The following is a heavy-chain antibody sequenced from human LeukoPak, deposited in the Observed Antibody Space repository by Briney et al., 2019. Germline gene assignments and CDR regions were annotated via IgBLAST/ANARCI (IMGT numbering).Heavy chain of an antibody. V-gene: IGHV4-39*01. D-gene: IGHD6-13*01. Sequence: SETLSLTCTVSGGSISSSSYYWGWIRQPPGKGLEWIGSIYYSGSTYYNPSLKSRVTIPVDTSKNQFSLKLSSVTAADTAVYYCARPMKMSSSWYPYYFDYWGQGTLVTVSS. CDR2: IYYSGST. CDR3: ARPMKMSSSWYPYYFDY. J-gene: IGHJ4*02. CDR1: GGSISSSSYY.